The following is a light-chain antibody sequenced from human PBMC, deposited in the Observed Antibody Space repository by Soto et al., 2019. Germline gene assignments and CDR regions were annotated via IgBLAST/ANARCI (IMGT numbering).Light chain of an antibody. Sequence: SVLTQPPSVSGAPGQRVTISCTGSSSNIGAGYDVHWYQQLPGTAPKLLIYGNSNRPSGVPDRFSGSKSGTSASLAITGLQAEDVADYYCQSYDSSLSGYVFGTGTKLTVL. J-gene: IGLJ1*01. CDR3: QSYDSSLSGYV. V-gene: IGLV1-40*01. CDR2: GNS. CDR1: SSNIGAGYD.